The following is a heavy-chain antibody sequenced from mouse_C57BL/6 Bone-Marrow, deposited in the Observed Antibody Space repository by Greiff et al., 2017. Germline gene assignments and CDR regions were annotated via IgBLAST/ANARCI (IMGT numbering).Heavy chain of an antibody. CDR3: ARVLITTGFAY. V-gene: IGHV5-4*03. D-gene: IGHD1-1*01. CDR1: GFTFSSYA. J-gene: IGHJ3*01. CDR2: ISDGGSYT. Sequence: EVKLVESGGGLVNPGGSLKLSCAASGFTFSSYAMSWVRQTPEKRLEWVATISDGGSYTYYPDNVKGRFTISRDNAKNNLYLQMSHLKSEDTAMYYCARVLITTGFAYWGQGTLVTVSA.